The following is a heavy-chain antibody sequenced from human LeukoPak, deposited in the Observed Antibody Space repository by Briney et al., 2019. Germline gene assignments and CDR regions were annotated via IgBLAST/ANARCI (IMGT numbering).Heavy chain of an antibody. CDR2: INPKSGGT. CDR1: GYTFTGYY. D-gene: IGHD6-13*01. V-gene: IGHV1-2*02. Sequence: GASVKVSCKASGYTFTGYYMHWARQAPGQGLEWTGWINPKSGGTNYAQNFQGRVTVTRDTSISTAYMELSGLRSDDRAVYYCVRDAIAAAGTGGWGQGTLVTVSS. J-gene: IGHJ4*02. CDR3: VRDAIAAAGTGG.